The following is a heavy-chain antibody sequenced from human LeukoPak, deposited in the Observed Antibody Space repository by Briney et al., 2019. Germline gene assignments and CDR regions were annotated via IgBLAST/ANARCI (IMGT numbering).Heavy chain of an antibody. V-gene: IGHV3-33*01. D-gene: IGHD1-26*01. Sequence: ESGGSLRLSCAASGFTFSSYGMHWVRQAPGKGLEWVAVIWYDGSNKYYADSVKGRFTISRDNSKNTLYLQMNGLRAEDTAVYYCARDRGVGATNLIDYWGQGTLVTVSS. CDR1: GFTFSSYG. CDR3: ARDRGVGATNLIDY. CDR2: IWYDGSNK. J-gene: IGHJ4*02.